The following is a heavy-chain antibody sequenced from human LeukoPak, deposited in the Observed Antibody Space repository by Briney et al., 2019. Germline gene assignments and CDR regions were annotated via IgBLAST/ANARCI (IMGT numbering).Heavy chain of an antibody. D-gene: IGHD3-10*01. Sequence: SETPSLTCTVSGGSISNYYWSWIRQPPGKGLEWIGHICYSGATKYNPSLKSRITISVDTSKNQFSLMLSSVTAADTAVYYCARFGITVVRGGKYYFDYWGQGTLVTVSS. J-gene: IGHJ4*02. V-gene: IGHV4-59*08. CDR3: ARFGITVVRGGKYYFDY. CDR1: GGSISNYY. CDR2: ICYSGAT.